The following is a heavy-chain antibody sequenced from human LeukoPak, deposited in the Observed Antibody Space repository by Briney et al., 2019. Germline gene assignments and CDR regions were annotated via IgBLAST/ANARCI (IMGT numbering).Heavy chain of an antibody. V-gene: IGHV3-30*04. J-gene: IGHJ4*02. Sequence: PGGSLRLSCAASGFTFSSYAMHWVRQAPGKGLEWVAVISYDGSNKHYADSVKGRFTISRDTSKNTLYLQMNSLRAEDTAVYYCARDRSVVQGSGFYYWGQGTLVTVSS. CDR3: ARDRSVVQGSGFYY. D-gene: IGHD6-19*01. CDR2: ISYDGSNK. CDR1: GFTFSSYA.